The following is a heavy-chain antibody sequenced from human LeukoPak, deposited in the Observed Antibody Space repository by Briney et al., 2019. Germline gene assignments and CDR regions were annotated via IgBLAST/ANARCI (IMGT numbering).Heavy chain of an antibody. J-gene: IGHJ3*02. CDR1: GFTFDDYA. CDR2: ISWDGGST. V-gene: IGHV3-43D*03. D-gene: IGHD3-22*01. CDR3: AKDITMIVGSGAFDI. Sequence: PGGSLRLSCAASGFTFDDYAMHWVRHAPGKGLEWVSLISWDGGSTYYADSVKGRFTISRDNSKNSLYLQMNSLRAEDTALYYCAKDITMIVGSGAFDIWGQGTMVTVSS.